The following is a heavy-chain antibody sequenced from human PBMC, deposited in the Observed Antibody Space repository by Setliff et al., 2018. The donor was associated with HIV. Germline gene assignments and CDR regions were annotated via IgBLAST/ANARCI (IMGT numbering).Heavy chain of an antibody. Sequence: LSLSCAASGFTLSDYYMTWIRQAPGKGLEWVSYISSGGTSMEYADSLKGRFTISRDNAENSLYLQMNSLRAEDTAVYYCARERVGLHYWGQGTLVTVSS. CDR1: GFTLSDYY. CDR2: ISSGGTSM. CDR3: ARERVGLHY. D-gene: IGHD2-2*01. J-gene: IGHJ4*02. V-gene: IGHV3-11*04.